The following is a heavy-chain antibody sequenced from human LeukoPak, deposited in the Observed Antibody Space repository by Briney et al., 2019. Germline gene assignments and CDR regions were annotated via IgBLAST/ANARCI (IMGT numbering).Heavy chain of an antibody. CDR3: ARDQYVVRGVIITPHFDY. Sequence: GGSLRLSCAASRFTFSSYTMHWARQAPGKGLEWVSLISYDGSNKYYADSVKGRFTISRDNSKNTLYLQMNSLRAEDTAVYYCARDQYVVRGVIITPHFDYWGQGTLVTVSS. D-gene: IGHD3-10*01. J-gene: IGHJ4*02. V-gene: IGHV3-30*04. CDR2: ISYDGSNK. CDR1: RFTFSSYT.